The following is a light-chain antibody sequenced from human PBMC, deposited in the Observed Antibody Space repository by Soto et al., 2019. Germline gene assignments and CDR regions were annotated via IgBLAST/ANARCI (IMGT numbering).Light chain of an antibody. V-gene: IGKV3-11*01. Sequence: IVLTQSPAPLSLSPGERATLSCRASQSISTYLGWFQQKPGQAPRLLIHAASSRATGVPGRFSGSGSGTDFTRTISSLEPEDFAVYYCQQRSTWPRTFGQGTEGEIK. CDR3: QQRSTWPRT. CDR2: AAS. J-gene: IGKJ1*01. CDR1: QSISTY.